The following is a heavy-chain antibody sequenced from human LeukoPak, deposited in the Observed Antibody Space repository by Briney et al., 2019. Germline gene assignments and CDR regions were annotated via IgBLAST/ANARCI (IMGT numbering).Heavy chain of an antibody. J-gene: IGHJ3*02. CDR1: GFTFSSYA. CDR3: ARPYCSSTSCHDAFDI. Sequence: GGSLRPSCAASGFTFSSYAMHWVRQAPGKGLEWVAVISYDGSNKYYADSVKGRFTISRDNSKNTLYLQMNSLRAEDTAVYYCARPYCSSTSCHDAFDIWGQGTMVTVSS. V-gene: IGHV3-30*04. CDR2: ISYDGSNK. D-gene: IGHD2-2*01.